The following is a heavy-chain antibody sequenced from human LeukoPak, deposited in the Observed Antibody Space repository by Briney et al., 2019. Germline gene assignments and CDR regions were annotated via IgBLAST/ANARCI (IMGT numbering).Heavy chain of an antibody. D-gene: IGHD2-2*01. CDR1: GFTFSNYA. V-gene: IGHV3-23*01. J-gene: IGHJ4*02. CDR3: AKECSTSSLAEDY. Sequence: GGSLRLSCAASGFTFSNYAMNWVRQAPGKGLEWVSTISGSGGSTYYADSVKGRFTISRDNSKNTLYLQMNSLRAEDTAVYYCAKECSTSSLAEDYWGQGTLVTVSS. CDR2: ISGSGGST.